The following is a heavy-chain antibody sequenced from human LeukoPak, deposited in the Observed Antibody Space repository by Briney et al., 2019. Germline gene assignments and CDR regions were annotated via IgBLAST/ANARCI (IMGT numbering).Heavy chain of an antibody. J-gene: IGHJ4*02. CDR1: GYTFTSYG. CDR3: AKSRSGSYFPLDY. Sequence: ASVKVSCKASGYTFTSYGITWVRQAPGQGLEWMGWISGYNGKTNYAQKLQGRVTMTRDTSTSTAYMELRSLTSDDTAVYYCAKSRSGSYFPLDYWGQGTLVTVSS. V-gene: IGHV1-18*01. D-gene: IGHD1-26*01. CDR2: ISGYNGKT.